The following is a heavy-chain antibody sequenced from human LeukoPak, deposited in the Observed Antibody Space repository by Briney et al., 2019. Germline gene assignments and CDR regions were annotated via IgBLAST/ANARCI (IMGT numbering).Heavy chain of an antibody. CDR2: IYYSGST. CDR1: DGSISSYY. Sequence: SETLSLTCTVSDGSISSYYWSWIRQPPGKGLEWIGYIYYSGSTNYNPSLKSRVTISVDTSKNQFSLKLSSVTAADTAVYYCARDLGAAAGPKYYFDYWGQGTLVTVSS. D-gene: IGHD6-13*01. V-gene: IGHV4-59*12. J-gene: IGHJ4*02. CDR3: ARDLGAAAGPKYYFDY.